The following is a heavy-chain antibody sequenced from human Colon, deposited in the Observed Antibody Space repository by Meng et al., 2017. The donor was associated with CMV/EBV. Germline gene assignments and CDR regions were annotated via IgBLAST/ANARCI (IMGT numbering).Heavy chain of an antibody. V-gene: IGHV3-30*04. Sequence: QVHLVESGGGVVQPGRSLRLSCAASGFTFSSYAMHWVRQAPGKGLEWVAVISYDGTTKYYADSVKGRFTISRDNSKNTVYLQMNSLRGEDTAVYYCARDEAPWGQGTLVTVSS. CDR1: GFTFSSYA. CDR2: ISYDGTTK. J-gene: IGHJ5*02. CDR3: ARDEAP.